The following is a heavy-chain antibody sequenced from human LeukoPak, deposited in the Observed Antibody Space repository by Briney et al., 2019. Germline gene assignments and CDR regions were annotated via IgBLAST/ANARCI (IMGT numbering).Heavy chain of an antibody. V-gene: IGHV5-51*01. J-gene: IGHJ3*02. Sequence: GEFLKISCKGSGYSFTSYWIGWVRQMPGKGLEWMGIIYPGDSDTRYSPPFQGQVTISADKSISTAYLQWSSLKASDTAMYYCASTRYCSSTSCYTAFDIWGQGTMVTVSS. CDR2: IYPGDSDT. CDR3: ASTRYCSSTSCYTAFDI. CDR1: GYSFTSYW. D-gene: IGHD2-2*02.